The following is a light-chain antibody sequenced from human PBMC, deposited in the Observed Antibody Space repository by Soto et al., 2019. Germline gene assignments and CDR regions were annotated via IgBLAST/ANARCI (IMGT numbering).Light chain of an antibody. CDR3: SSYTSSSLHV. CDR2: DVS. V-gene: IGLV2-14*03. CDR1: SSDVGGYNY. J-gene: IGLJ1*01. Sequence: QSALTQPASVSGSPGQSITISCTGTSSDVGGYNYVSWYQQPPGKAPKLMIYDVSNRPSGVSNRFSGSKSGNTASLTISGLQAEDEADYYCSSYTSSSLHVFGTGTKLTVL.